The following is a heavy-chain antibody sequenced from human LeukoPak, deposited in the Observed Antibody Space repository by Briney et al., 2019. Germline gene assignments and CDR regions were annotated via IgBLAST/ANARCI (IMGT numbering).Heavy chain of an antibody. D-gene: IGHD2-15*01. CDR3: AKRGTDCSGGSCSITSFGY. Sequence: GGSLRLSCAASGFTFSSYAMSWVRQAPGKGLEWVSTISGSGGSTYYADSVKGRFTISRDNSKNTLYLQMNSLRAEDTAVYYCAKRGTDCSGGSCSITSFGYWGQGTLVTVSS. V-gene: IGHV3-23*01. CDR1: GFTFSSYA. J-gene: IGHJ4*02. CDR2: ISGSGGST.